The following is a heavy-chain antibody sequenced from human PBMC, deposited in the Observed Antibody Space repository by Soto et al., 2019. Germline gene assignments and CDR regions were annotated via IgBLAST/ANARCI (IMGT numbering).Heavy chain of an antibody. J-gene: IGHJ4*02. CDR2: ISGSGGDI. Sequence: EVQLSESGGGLVQPGGSLRLSCAASGLTFSRADLSWVRPAPGKGLEWVSAISGSGGDIHYADSVKGRFTVSRDNPKNTLFLQMSSLRVEDTAIYYCATHSWDHWGQGTLVTVSS. CDR3: ATHSWDH. CDR1: GLTFSRAD. V-gene: IGHV3-23*01.